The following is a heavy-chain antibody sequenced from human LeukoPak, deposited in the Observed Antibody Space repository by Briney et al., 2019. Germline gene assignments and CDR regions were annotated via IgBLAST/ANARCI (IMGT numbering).Heavy chain of an antibody. CDR3: AREHPVALDPYYYYGMDV. V-gene: IGHV1-2*02. D-gene: IGHD2-15*01. CDR1: GYTFTGYY. J-gene: IGHJ6*02. Sequence: ASVKVSCKASGYTFTGYYMHWVRQAPGQGLEWMGWINPNSGGTNYAQKFQGRVTMTRDASISTAYMELSRLRSDDTAVYYCAREHPVALDPYYYYGMDVWGQGTTVTVSS. CDR2: INPNSGGT.